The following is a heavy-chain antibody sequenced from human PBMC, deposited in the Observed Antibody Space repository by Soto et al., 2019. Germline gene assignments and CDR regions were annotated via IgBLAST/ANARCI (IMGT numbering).Heavy chain of an antibody. CDR1: GFTFSSYG. CDR2: IWYDASNK. V-gene: IGHV3-33*01. J-gene: IGHJ4*02. D-gene: IGHD6-19*01. CDR3: ARDCAGYSSGWYQRGGFDY. Sequence: QVQLVESGGGVVQPGRSLRLSCAASGFTFSSYGMHWVRQAPGKGLEWVAVIWYDASNKYYADSVQGRFTISRDNSKNTLYLQMNSLGAEDTAVYYCARDCAGYSSGWYQRGGFDYWGQGTLVTVSS.